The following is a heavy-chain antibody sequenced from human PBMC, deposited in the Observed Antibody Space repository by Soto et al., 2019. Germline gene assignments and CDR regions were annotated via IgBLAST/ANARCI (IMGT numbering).Heavy chain of an antibody. CDR3: ARQRTNYDFWSGYSKGYGMDV. J-gene: IGHJ6*02. CDR1: FGSISIGGYY. V-gene: IGHV4-31*03. CDR2: IYYSGST. D-gene: IGHD3-3*01. Sequence: SETLSLTFPVSFGSISIGGYYWSWIRQHPGKGLEWIGYIYYSGSTYYNPSLKSRVTISVDTSKNQFSLKLSSVTAADTAVYYCARQRTNYDFWSGYSKGYGMDVWGQGTTVTVSS.